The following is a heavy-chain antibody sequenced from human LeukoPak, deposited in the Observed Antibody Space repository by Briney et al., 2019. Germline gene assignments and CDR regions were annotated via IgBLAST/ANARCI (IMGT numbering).Heavy chain of an antibody. V-gene: IGHV3-7*01. J-gene: IGHJ4*02. CDR2: IRQDGSDK. CDR1: GLTFSSNW. CDR3: ARDRDCGDGGCYPHFDY. D-gene: IGHD2-15*01. Sequence: PGGSLRLSCAASGLTFSSNWMSWVRQAPGKGLEWVANIRQDGSDKYYMDSVKGRFTISRDNAKNSLSLQMNSLRVEDTAVYYCARDRDCGDGGCYPHFDYWGQGVRVTVSS.